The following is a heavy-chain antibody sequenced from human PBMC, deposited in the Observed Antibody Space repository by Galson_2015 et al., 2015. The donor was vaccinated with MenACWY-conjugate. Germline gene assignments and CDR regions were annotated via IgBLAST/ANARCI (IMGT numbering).Heavy chain of an antibody. CDR2: TRDETKSYTT. D-gene: IGHD3-22*01. J-gene: IGHJ4*02. Sequence: SLRLSCAASGFTFSDHYMDWVRQAPGKGLEWVARTRDETKSYTTEYAASVKGRFTISRDDSKMSLYLQMNSLKTEDTAVYYCAKGPLYDSSGSDSDYFDYWGQGTLVTVSS. V-gene: IGHV3-72*01. CDR3: AKGPLYDSSGSDSDYFDY. CDR1: GFTFSDHY.